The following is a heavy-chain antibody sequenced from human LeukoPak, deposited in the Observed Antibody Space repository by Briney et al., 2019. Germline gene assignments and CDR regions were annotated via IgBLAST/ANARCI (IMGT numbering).Heavy chain of an antibody. J-gene: IGHJ4*02. CDR1: GFTFSTSD. V-gene: IGHV3-30*02. Sequence: QTGGSLRLSCATSGFTFSTSDMHWVRQAPGKGLEWVSFIQYDGSRKNYVDSVKGRFTISRDNSKNTLYLQMNSLRAEDTAVYYCAKEVVTSYWGQGTLVTVSS. CDR3: AKEVVTSY. CDR2: IQYDGSRK. D-gene: IGHD3-22*01.